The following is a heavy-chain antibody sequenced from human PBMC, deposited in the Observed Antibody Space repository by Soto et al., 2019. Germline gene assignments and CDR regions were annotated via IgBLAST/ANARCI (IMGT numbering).Heavy chain of an antibody. V-gene: IGHV4-59*01. CDR2: IYYSGST. J-gene: IGHJ6*02. Sequence: PSETLSLTCTVSGGSISNYYWTWIRLPPGKGLDWIGHIYYSGSTKYNPSLKSRGTISVDTSKNQFSLKLSSVTAADTAVYYCARVGAEAGASIYYYYYGMDVWGQGTTVTVSS. CDR1: GGSISNYY. D-gene: IGHD6-19*01. CDR3: ARVGAEAGASIYYYYYGMDV.